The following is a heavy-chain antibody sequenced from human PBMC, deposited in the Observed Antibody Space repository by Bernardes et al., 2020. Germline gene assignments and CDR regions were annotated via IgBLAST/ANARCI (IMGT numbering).Heavy chain of an antibody. D-gene: IGHD3-3*01. V-gene: IGHV3-7*01. Sequence: GGCLSLSSAASGFTFSRYWMSWVRPAPGKGLEWVANIKQDGSEKYYVDSVKGRFTISRDNAKNSLYLQMNSLRAEDTAVYYCARDYDFWSGYQNDAFDIWGQGTMVTVSS. CDR2: IKQDGSEK. CDR1: GFTFSRYW. J-gene: IGHJ3*02. CDR3: ARDYDFWSGYQNDAFDI.